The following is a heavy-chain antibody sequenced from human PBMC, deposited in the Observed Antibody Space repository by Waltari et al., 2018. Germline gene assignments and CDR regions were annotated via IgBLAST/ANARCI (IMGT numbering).Heavy chain of an antibody. J-gene: IGHJ6*03. CDR1: GFTFSSYG. V-gene: IGHV3-30*18. CDR2: ISYDGSNK. D-gene: IGHD3-3*01. Sequence: QVQLVESGGGVVQPGRSLRLSCAASGFTFSSYGMHWVRQAPGKGLEWVAVISYDGSNKYYADSVKGRFTISRDNSKNTLYLQMNSLRAEDTAVYYCAKGDYDFWSDYYYYMDVWGKGTTVTISS. CDR3: AKGDYDFWSDYYYYMDV.